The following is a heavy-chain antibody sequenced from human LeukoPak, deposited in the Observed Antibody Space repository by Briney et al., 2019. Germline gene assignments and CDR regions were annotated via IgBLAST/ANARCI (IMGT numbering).Heavy chain of an antibody. Sequence: SETLSLTCAVSGGSISNFFWSWVRQPAGKGLECIGRIYSSGTSYYNPSLKSRVTMSVDTSKNQFSLKLTSVTAADTAVYYCARGYGEATREAFDIWGLGTMVTVSS. CDR1: GGSISNFF. CDR3: ARGYGEATREAFDI. D-gene: IGHD4/OR15-4a*01. V-gene: IGHV4-4*07. J-gene: IGHJ3*02. CDR2: IYSSGTS.